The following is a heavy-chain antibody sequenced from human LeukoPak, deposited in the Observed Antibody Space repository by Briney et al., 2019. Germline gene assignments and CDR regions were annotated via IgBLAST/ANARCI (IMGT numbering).Heavy chain of an antibody. D-gene: IGHD4-17*01. V-gene: IGHV1-2*02. CDR1: GYTFTGYY. CDR2: INPNSGGT. Sequence: ASVKDSCKASGYTFTGYYMHWVRQAPGQGLEWMGWINPNSGGTNYAQKFQGRVTMTRDTSISTAYMELSRLRSDDTAVYYCAASTVTTFFWYFDLWGRGTLVTVSS. CDR3: AASTVTTFFWYFDL. J-gene: IGHJ2*01.